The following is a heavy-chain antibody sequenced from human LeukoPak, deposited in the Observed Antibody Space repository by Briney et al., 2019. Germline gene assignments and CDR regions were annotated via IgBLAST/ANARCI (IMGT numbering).Heavy chain of an antibody. CDR1: GFTLSGYS. CDR3: ARDPFGGKIFDY. Sequence: GGSLRLSCAASGFTLSGYSMHWVRQTPGKGLEWAAVISYDEDKEYYADSVRGRFTISRDNSKNTLYLQLNGLTTEDTAVYYCARDPFGGKIFDYWGQGTLVTVSS. V-gene: IGHV3-30*04. CDR2: ISYDEDKE. D-gene: IGHD3-16*01. J-gene: IGHJ4*02.